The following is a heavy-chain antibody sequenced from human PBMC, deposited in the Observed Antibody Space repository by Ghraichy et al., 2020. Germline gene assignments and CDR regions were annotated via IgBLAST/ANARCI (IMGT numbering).Heavy chain of an antibody. Sequence: GGSLRLSCAASGFTFSKYVMNWVRQAPGKGLEWVSAISDSGGSTYYADSVKGRFAISRDNSKNTLYLQMNSLRAEDTAVYYCAKDSGRFGPSGGFFGSWGQGTLVSVSS. CDR2: ISDSGGST. CDR3: AKDSGRFGPSGGFFGS. CDR1: GFTFSKYV. D-gene: IGHD3-10*01. J-gene: IGHJ4*02. V-gene: IGHV3-23*01.